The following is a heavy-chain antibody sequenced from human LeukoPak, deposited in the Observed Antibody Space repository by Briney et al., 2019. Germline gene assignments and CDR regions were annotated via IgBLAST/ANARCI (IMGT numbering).Heavy chain of an antibody. Sequence: PSETLSLTCTVSGGSISTYYWSWIRQPPGKGLEWVGYIYYSGSTNYSPSLQSRVTISVDMSRNQFSLRLSSVTAADTAMYYCARSGTKTNGFDYWGQGTLVTVSS. CDR1: GGSISTYY. CDR3: ARSGTKTNGFDY. CDR2: IYYSGST. D-gene: IGHD2-8*01. V-gene: IGHV4-59*01. J-gene: IGHJ4*02.